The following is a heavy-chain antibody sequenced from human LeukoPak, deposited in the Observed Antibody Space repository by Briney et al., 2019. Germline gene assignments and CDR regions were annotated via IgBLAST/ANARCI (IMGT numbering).Heavy chain of an antibody. Sequence: GGSLRLSCAASGFTFDNYWMHWVRQAAGKGLVWVSRMNSDGRITAYADSVKGRFTISRDNAKNTLYLQMNSLRAEDTAVYYCGREIDRKGEYYFDQWGQGTPVTVSS. D-gene: IGHD1-26*01. J-gene: IGHJ4*02. V-gene: IGHV3-74*01. CDR3: GREIDRKGEYYFDQ. CDR2: MNSDGRIT. CDR1: GFTFDNYW.